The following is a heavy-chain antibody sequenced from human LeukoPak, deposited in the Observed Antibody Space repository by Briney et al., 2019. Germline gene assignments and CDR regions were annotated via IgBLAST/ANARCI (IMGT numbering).Heavy chain of an antibody. D-gene: IGHD3-22*01. CDR2: IYYSGST. CDR3: ARGFDYYDSSGYHPPDV. CDR1: GGSISSYY. J-gene: IGHJ6*02. V-gene: IGHV4-59*01. Sequence: SETLFLTCTVSGGSISSYYWSWIRQPPGKGLEWIGYIYYSGSTNYNPSLKSRVTISVDTSKNQFSLKLSSVTAADTAVYYCARGFDYYDSSGYHPPDVWGQGTTVTVSS.